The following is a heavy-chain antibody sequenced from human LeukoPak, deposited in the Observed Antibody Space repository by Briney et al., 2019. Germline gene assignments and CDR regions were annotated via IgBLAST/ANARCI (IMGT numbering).Heavy chain of an antibody. J-gene: IGHJ5*02. D-gene: IGHD3-10*01. CDR3: ACMLRGNWFDP. Sequence: PSETLSLTCIVSGGSIRNYYWNWIRQSPGKGLEWIGFIHYSGSTYYRPTLKSRVTMSVDTSKNQFSLKLTSLTAADTAVYYCACMLRGNWFDPWGQGTLVTVSS. V-gene: IGHV4-59*04. CDR2: IHYSGST. CDR1: GGSIRNYY.